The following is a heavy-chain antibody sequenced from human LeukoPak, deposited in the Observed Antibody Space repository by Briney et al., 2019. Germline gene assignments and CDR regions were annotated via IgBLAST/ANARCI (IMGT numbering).Heavy chain of an antibody. Sequence: SETLSLTCTVSGDSITSCNYYWTWIPPHPGKDLKGIRYHYHSGSTYYNPSLKSRVTISVDRSKNQLSLKLSSVTAADTAVYSCARDSSGYCSSTSCPGMYVWGQRTTVTVSS. V-gene: IGHV4-30-2*01. J-gene: IGHJ6*02. CDR1: GDSITSCNYY. D-gene: IGHD2-2*03. CDR3: ARDSSGYCSSTSCPGMYV. CDR2: HYHSGST.